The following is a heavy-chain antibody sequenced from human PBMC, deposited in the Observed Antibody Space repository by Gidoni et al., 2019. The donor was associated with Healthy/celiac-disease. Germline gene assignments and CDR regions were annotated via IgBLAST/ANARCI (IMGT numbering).Heavy chain of an antibody. CDR1: GFTFSSYD. V-gene: IGHV3-13*01. CDR2: IGTAGDK. D-gene: IGHD2-15*01. Sequence: EVQLVESGGGLVQPGGSLRLSCAASGFTFSSYDMHWVRQTTGKGLVWVSVIGTAGDKYYPGSVKGRFTISRENAKNSLYLQMNDLRAGDTAVYYCARGWYYMDVWGKGTTVTVSS. J-gene: IGHJ6*03. CDR3: ARGWYYMDV.